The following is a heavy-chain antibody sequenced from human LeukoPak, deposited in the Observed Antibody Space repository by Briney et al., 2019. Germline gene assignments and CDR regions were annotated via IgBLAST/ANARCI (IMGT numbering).Heavy chain of an antibody. D-gene: IGHD6-19*01. CDR3: TREEYSTGWHSSDY. Sequence: GGSLRLSCTGSGCTFGDYAMRWFRQAPGKGLEWVAFIRSKAYGGTTEYAASVKGGFTISRDDSKSVAYLQMNSLKTEDTAVYYCTREEYSTGWHSSDYWGQRTLVTVSS. V-gene: IGHV3-49*03. J-gene: IGHJ4*02. CDR1: GCTFGDYA. CDR2: IRSKAYGGTT.